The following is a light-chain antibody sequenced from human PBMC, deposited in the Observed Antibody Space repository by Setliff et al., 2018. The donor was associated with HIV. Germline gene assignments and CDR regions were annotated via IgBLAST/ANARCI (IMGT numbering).Light chain of an antibody. Sequence: QSALTQPASVSGSPGQSITISCTGTSSDIGRYNLVSWYQQYPGKPPKLMIYQASKRPSGVSNRFSGSESGNTASLTISGLQAEDEADYYCCSNTGSNTYVFGTGTKVTVL. J-gene: IGLJ1*01. CDR3: CSNTGSNTYV. V-gene: IGLV2-23*01. CDR2: QAS. CDR1: SSDIGRYNL.